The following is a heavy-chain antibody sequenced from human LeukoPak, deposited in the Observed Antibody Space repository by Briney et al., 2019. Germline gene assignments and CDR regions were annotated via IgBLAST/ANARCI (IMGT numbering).Heavy chain of an antibody. J-gene: IGHJ4*02. CDR1: GGSITSYY. CDR2: IYYSGST. CDR3: ARRFRDYSYFDY. D-gene: IGHD4-11*01. V-gene: IGHV4-59*01. Sequence: ASETLSLTCIVSGGSITSYYWSWIRQPAGEGLEWIVYIYYSGSTNYNPSLKSRVTMSVDTSKNQFSLKLSSVTAADTAVYYCARRFRDYSYFDYWGQGTLVAVYS.